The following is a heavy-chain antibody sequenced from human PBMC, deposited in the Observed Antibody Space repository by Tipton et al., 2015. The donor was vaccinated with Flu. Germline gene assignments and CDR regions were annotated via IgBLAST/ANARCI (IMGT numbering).Heavy chain of an antibody. D-gene: IGHD4-17*01. CDR3: ARGSPVHGDDRGNVFDI. J-gene: IGHJ3*02. CDR2: ISPNSGDT. V-gene: IGHV1-2*02. CDR1: GYTFTDYY. Sequence: QSGAEVKKPGASVKVSCKASGYTFTDYYMHWVRQAPGQGLEWMGWISPNSGDTKYAQKFQGRVTVTRDTSITTAYMELSRLRSDDTAVYYCARGSPVHGDDRGNVFDICGQGTMVTVSS.